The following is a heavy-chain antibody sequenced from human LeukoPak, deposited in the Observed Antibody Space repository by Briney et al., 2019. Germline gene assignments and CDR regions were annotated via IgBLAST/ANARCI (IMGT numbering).Heavy chain of an antibody. Sequence: ASVKVSFKSSGYTFANYGISWMRQAPAQGLEWMGFISAYNGNTNYAQKIQGRVTMTTDRFTSTAYMQLRSLRSDETAVYYCARDRHRKARQGNFDYWGQGTLVTVSS. CDR3: ARDRHRKARQGNFDY. V-gene: IGHV1-18*01. CDR1: GYTFANYG. CDR2: ISAYNGNT. J-gene: IGHJ4*02. D-gene: IGHD6-6*01.